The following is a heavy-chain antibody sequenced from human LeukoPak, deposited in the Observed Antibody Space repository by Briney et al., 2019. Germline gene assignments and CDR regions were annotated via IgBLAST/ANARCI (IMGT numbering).Heavy chain of an antibody. Sequence: GGSLRLSCAASGFTFCSYGMHWVRQAPGKGLEWVAVIWYDGSNKYYADSVKGRFTISRDNSKNTLYLQMNSLRAEDTAVYYCARDPDRYYFDYWGQGTLVTVSS. CDR2: IWYDGSNK. CDR3: ARDPDRYYFDY. D-gene: IGHD1-14*01. J-gene: IGHJ4*02. CDR1: GFTFCSYG. V-gene: IGHV3-33*01.